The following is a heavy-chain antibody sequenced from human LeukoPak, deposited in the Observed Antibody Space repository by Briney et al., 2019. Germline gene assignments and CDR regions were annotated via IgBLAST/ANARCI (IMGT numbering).Heavy chain of an antibody. J-gene: IGHJ3*02. V-gene: IGHV4-30-4*01. CDR1: GGSISSGDYY. Sequence: PSETLSLTCTVSGGSISSGDYYWSWIRQPPGKGLEWIGYIYYSGSTYYNPSLKSRVTISVDTSKNQFSLKLSSVTAADTAVYYCAREFTNAPHDAFDIWGQGTMVTVSS. D-gene: IGHD2-2*01. CDR3: AREFTNAPHDAFDI. CDR2: IYYSGST.